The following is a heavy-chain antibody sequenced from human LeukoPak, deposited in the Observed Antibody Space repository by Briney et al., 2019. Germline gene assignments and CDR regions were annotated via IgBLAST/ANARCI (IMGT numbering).Heavy chain of an antibody. CDR3: ARHLITMVRGVPRDY. D-gene: IGHD3-10*01. V-gene: IGHV4-34*01. Sequence: SETLSVTCAVYGGSFSGYYWSWIRQPPGKGLEWIGEINHSGSTNYNPSLKSRVTISVDTSKNQFSLKLSSVTAADTAVYYCARHLITMVRGVPRDYWGQGTLVTVSS. CDR1: GGSFSGYY. CDR2: INHSGST. J-gene: IGHJ4*02.